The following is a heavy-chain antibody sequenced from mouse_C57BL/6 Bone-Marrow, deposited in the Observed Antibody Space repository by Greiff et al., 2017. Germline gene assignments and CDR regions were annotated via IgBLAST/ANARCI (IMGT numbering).Heavy chain of an antibody. CDR2: ISDGGSYT. Sequence: EVKLMESGGGLVKPGGSLKLSCAASGFTFSSYAMSWVRQTPEKRLEWVATISDGGSYTYYPDNVKGRFTISRDSAKNNLYLQMSHLKSEDTAMYYCARDGGSHNAYWGQGTLVTVSA. D-gene: IGHD1-1*02. CDR3: ARDGGSHNAY. V-gene: IGHV5-4*01. CDR1: GFTFSSYA. J-gene: IGHJ3*01.